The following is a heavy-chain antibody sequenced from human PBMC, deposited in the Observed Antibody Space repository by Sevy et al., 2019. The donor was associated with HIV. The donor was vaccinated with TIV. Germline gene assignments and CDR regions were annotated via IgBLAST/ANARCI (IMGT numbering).Heavy chain of an antibody. CDR3: TTGGGSITVAGTPFDY. Sequence: GGSLRLSCATSGFNFNNTWMSWVRQAPGKGLEWVGRVKSEVDGGTRAYAAPVRGRFTMSRDDSRSKLYLQMDTLTSEDTAVYYCTTGGGSITVAGTPFDYWGQGTQVTVSS. V-gene: IGHV3-15*01. CDR2: VKSEVDGGTR. CDR1: GFNFNNTW. J-gene: IGHJ4*02. D-gene: IGHD6-19*01.